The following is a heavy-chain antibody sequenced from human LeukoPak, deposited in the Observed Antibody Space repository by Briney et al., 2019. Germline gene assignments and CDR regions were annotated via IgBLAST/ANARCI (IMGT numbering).Heavy chain of an antibody. Sequence: SETLSLTCTVSGGSISTYYWSWIRQRPGKGLEWIAYIDYSASTNYNPSLKSRVTISVDTSKNQFSLKLSSVTAADTAVYYCARDQQLFGSYAFDYWGQGTLVTVSS. D-gene: IGHD1-26*01. J-gene: IGHJ4*02. CDR1: GGSISTYY. CDR3: ARDQQLFGSYAFDY. V-gene: IGHV4-59*12. CDR2: IDYSAST.